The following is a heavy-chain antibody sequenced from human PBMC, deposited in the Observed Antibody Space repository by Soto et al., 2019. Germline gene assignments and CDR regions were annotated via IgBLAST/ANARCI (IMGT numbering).Heavy chain of an antibody. J-gene: IGHJ6*02. CDR3: AKDLATVITDYYYYAMDV. Sequence: QVQLVEAGGGVVQPGRSLRLSCETSGFPFSHYGMHWVRQAPGKGLEWVALIAYDGSNNYYSDSVKGRFAISRDNSKNTLYLQMNRLRAEDTAVYYCAKDLATVITDYYYYAMDVWGLGTTVTVSS. CDR2: IAYDGSNN. V-gene: IGHV3-30*18. D-gene: IGHD4-4*01. CDR1: GFPFSHYG.